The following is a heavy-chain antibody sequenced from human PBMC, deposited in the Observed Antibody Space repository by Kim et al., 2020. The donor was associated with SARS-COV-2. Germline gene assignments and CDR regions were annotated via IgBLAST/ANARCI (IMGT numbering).Heavy chain of an antibody. D-gene: IGHD3-22*01. CDR2: THFTGKT. CDR1: GDSKDDYY. Sequence: SETLSLTCTVSGDSKDDYYWSWVRQPPGKGLEWIGYTHFTGKTNYHPSLMSRVTISTDTSKTQFSLQLTSVTAADTAVYYCVTKRADRSGVIDYWGQGTLVTVSS. J-gene: IGHJ4*02. V-gene: IGHV4-59*01. CDR3: VTKRADRSGVIDY.